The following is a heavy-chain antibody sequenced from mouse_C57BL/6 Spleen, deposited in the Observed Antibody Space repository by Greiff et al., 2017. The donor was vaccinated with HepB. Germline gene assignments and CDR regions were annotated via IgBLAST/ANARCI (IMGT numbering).Heavy chain of an antibody. CDR3: ARGLGRDFDY. D-gene: IGHD4-1*01. V-gene: IGHV5-16*01. CDR2: INYDGSST. Sequence: EVMLVESEGGLVQPGSSMKLSCTASGFTFSDYYMAWVRQVPEKGLEWVANINYDGSSTYYLDSLKSRFIISRDNAKNILYLQMSSLKSEDTATYYCARGLGRDFDYWGQGTTLTVSS. J-gene: IGHJ2*01. CDR1: GFTFSDYY.